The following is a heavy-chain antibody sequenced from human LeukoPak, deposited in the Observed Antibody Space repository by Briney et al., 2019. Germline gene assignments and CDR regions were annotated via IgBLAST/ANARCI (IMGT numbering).Heavy chain of an antibody. Sequence: SETLSLTCTVSGGSISSSSYYWGWIRQPPGKGLEWIGSIYYSGSTYYNPSLKSRVTISVDTSKNQFSLKLSSVTAADAAVYYCASTSGVTMVRGVSFDYWGQGTLVTVSS. D-gene: IGHD3-10*01. CDR2: IYYSGST. CDR1: GGSISSSSYY. CDR3: ASTSGVTMVRGVSFDY. V-gene: IGHV4-39*07. J-gene: IGHJ4*02.